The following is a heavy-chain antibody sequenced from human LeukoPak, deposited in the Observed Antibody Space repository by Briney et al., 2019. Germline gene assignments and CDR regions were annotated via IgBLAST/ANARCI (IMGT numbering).Heavy chain of an antibody. Sequence: GGSLRLSCAASGFTFSSYAVSWVRQAPGKGLEWVSAISGSGGSTYYADSVKGRFTISRDNSKNTLYLQMNSLRAEDTAVYYCAKDIGYYDILTGYNTHDYWGQGTLVTVSS. V-gene: IGHV3-23*01. CDR2: ISGSGGST. J-gene: IGHJ4*02. D-gene: IGHD3-9*01. CDR1: GFTFSSYA. CDR3: AKDIGYYDILTGYNTHDY.